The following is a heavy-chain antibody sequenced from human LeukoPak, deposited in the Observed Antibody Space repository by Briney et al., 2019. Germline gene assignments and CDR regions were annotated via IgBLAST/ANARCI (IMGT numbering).Heavy chain of an antibody. CDR1: GFTFRNYW. J-gene: IGHJ3*01. CDR2: INQDGSVK. V-gene: IGHV3-7*01. CDR3: ATSRDSSGVD. D-gene: IGHD3-22*01. Sequence: PGGSLRLSCAASGFTFRNYWMSWVRQAPEKGLEWVGNINQDGSVKFYVDSVKGRFTISRDNAKSSLYLQMNSLRAEDTAVYYCATSRDSSGVDWGQGTMVTVSS.